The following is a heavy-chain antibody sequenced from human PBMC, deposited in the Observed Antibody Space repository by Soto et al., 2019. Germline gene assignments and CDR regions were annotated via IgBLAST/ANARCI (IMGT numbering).Heavy chain of an antibody. CDR2: IYHSGST. Sequence: SETLSLTCAVSGYSISSGYYWGWIRQPPGKGLEWIGSIYHSGSTYYNPSLKSRVTISVDTSKNQFSLKLSSVTAADTAVYYCARSGGPGYYYYYGMDVWGQGSTVTVSS. CDR1: GYSISSGYY. V-gene: IGHV4-38-2*01. D-gene: IGHD3-10*01. CDR3: ARSGGPGYYYYYGMDV. J-gene: IGHJ6*02.